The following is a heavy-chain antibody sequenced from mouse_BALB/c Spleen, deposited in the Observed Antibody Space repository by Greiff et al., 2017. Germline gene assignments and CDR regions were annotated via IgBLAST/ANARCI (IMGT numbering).Heavy chain of an antibody. Sequence: EVKVVESGGGLVKPGGSLKLSCAASGFTFSSYAMSWVRQTPEKRLEWVASISSGGSTYYPDSVKGRFTISRDNARNILYLQMSSLRSEDTAMYYCARGGYYGSKNAMDYWGQGTSVTVSS. CDR2: ISSGGST. J-gene: IGHJ4*01. CDR1: GFTFSSYA. CDR3: ARGGYYGSKNAMDY. D-gene: IGHD1-1*01. V-gene: IGHV5-6-5*01.